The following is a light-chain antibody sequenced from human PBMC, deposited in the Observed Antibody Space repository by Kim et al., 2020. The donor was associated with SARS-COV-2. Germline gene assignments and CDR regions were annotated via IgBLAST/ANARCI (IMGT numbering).Light chain of an antibody. Sequence: VTSASTGNSPNIGAGYDVHWYQQLPGTAPKLHIYGNSNRPSGVPHRFSGSKSGTSASLAIAELQAEDEADYYCQSYDSSLSGSGVFGTGTKVTVL. J-gene: IGLJ1*01. V-gene: IGLV1-40*01. CDR3: QSYDSSLSGSGV. CDR2: GNS. CDR1: SPNIGAGYD.